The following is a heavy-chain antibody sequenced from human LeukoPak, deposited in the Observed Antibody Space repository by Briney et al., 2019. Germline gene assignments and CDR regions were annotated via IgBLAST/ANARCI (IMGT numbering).Heavy chain of an antibody. Sequence: PSETLSLTCTVSGGSISSSSYYWGWIRQPPGKGLEWIGSIYYSGSTYYNPSLKSRVTISVDTSKTRFSLKLSSVTAADTAVYYCARHLAERDYWGQGTLVTVSS. CDR2: IYYSGST. CDR1: GGSISSSSYY. CDR3: ARHLAERDY. J-gene: IGHJ4*02. V-gene: IGHV4-39*01. D-gene: IGHD6-13*01.